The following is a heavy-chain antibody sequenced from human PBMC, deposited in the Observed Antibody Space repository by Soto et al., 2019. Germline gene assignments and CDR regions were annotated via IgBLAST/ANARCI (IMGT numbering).Heavy chain of an antibody. CDR2: ISSSSGTI. J-gene: IGHJ6*02. V-gene: IGHV3-48*02. D-gene: IGHD3-3*01. CDR1: GFTFSSYS. Sequence: PGGSLRLSCVASGFTFSSYSLNWVRQAPGKGLEWVSYISSSSGTIYYADSVKGRFTISRDNAENSLYLQTNSLRDDDTAVYYCAREDPWSANADDMDVWGQGTTVTVSS. CDR3: AREDPWSANADDMDV.